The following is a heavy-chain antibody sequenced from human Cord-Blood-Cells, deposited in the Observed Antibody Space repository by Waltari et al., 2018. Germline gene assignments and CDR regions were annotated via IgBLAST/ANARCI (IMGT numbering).Heavy chain of an antibody. J-gene: IGHJ4*02. D-gene: IGHD1-20*01. CDR2: IYYSGGT. Sequence: QLQLQESGPGLVKPSETLSLTCTVSGGSISSSSYYWGWIRQPPGKGLAWIGGIYYSGGTYYNPSLKSRVTISVDTSKNQFSLKLSSVTAADTAVYYCARHRKYNWNDDYWGQGTLVTVSS. CDR3: ARHRKYNWNDDY. V-gene: IGHV4-39*01. CDR1: GGSISSSSYY.